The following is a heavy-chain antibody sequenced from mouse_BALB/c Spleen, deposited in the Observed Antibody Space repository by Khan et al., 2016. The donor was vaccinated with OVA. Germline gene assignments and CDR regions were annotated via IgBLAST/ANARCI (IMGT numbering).Heavy chain of an antibody. CDR2: INPSTGYT. J-gene: IGHJ3*01. Sequence: QVQLKQSGAELAKPGASVKMSCKASGYTFTTYWMHWVKPRPGQGLDWIGYINPSTGYTEYNQKFKDKATLTADKSSSTAYMQLNSLTSEDSAVYYCARRGVYGIFAYWGQGTLVTVSA. CDR3: ARRGVYGIFAY. V-gene: IGHV1-7*01. CDR1: GYTFTTYW. D-gene: IGHD2-1*01.